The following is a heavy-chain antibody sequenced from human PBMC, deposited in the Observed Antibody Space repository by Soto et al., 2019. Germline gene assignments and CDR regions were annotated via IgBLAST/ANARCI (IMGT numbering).Heavy chain of an antibody. CDR1: GYTFTTYD. Sequence: QVQLVQSGADVKKPGASVKVSCKASGYTFTTYDINWVRQAAGQGLEWMGWMNPNSGNTGYAHKFQGRVIMTRNTSTSTGYMELSGLTSEDTAVYYCARGRALGGDYRSYFHHWGQGTLVTVSS. CDR2: MNPNSGNT. CDR3: ARGRALGGDYRSYFHH. V-gene: IGHV1-8*01. D-gene: IGHD4-4*01. J-gene: IGHJ1*01.